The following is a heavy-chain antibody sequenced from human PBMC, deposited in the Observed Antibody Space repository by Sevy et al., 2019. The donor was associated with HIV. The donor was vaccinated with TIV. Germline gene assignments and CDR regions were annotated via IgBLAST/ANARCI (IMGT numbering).Heavy chain of an antibody. CDR2: ISGSGGST. V-gene: IGHV3-23*01. CDR3: AKGYGSGSPPDY. CDR1: GFIFNSYA. Sequence: EGSLRLSCAASGFIFNSYAMTWVRQAPGKGLEWVSGISGSGGSTYYADSVKGRFTISRDNSRNTLYLEMNSLRAEDTAVYYCAKGYGSGSPPDYWGQGTLVTVSS. D-gene: IGHD3-10*01. J-gene: IGHJ4*02.